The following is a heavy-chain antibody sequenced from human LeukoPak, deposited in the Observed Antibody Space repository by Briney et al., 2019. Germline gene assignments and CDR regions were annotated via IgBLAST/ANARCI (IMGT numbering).Heavy chain of an antibody. CDR2: INPNSGGT. Sequence: ASVKVSCKASGYTFTGYYMHWVRQAPGQGLEWMGWINPNSGGTNYAQKFQGRVTLTRDTSISTAYMELSRLRSDDTAVYYCARAPRSGYLGAGDYWGQGTLVTVSS. CDR1: GYTFTGYY. J-gene: IGHJ4*02. CDR3: ARAPRSGYLGAGDY. D-gene: IGHD3-22*01. V-gene: IGHV1-2*02.